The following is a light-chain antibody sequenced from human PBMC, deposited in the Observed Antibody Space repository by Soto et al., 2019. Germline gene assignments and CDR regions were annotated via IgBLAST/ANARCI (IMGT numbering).Light chain of an antibody. V-gene: IGKV3-15*01. CDR1: QSVSSN. Sequence: EMVMTQSPATLSVSPGERATLSCGASQSVSSNLAWYQQKPGQAPRLLIYAASTRATGIPARFSGSGSGTEFTLTISSLQSEDFALYYCQQYDKFPSLTFGGGTKVEIK. CDR2: AAS. J-gene: IGKJ4*01. CDR3: QQYDKFPSLT.